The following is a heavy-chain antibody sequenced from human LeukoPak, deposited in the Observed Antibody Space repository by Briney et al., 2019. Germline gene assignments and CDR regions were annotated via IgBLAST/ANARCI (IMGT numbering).Heavy chain of an antibody. CDR2: ISSTSTYI. CDR3: AREHTAMAYDY. Sequence: PGGSLRLSCAASGFTFSNHGFHWVRQPPGKGLEWVSSISSTSTYIYYADSVKGRFTISRDNARNSLFLQMNNLRVDDSAVYYCAREHTAMAYDYWGQGNLVTVSS. D-gene: IGHD5-18*01. V-gene: IGHV3-21*01. CDR1: GFTFSNHG. J-gene: IGHJ4*02.